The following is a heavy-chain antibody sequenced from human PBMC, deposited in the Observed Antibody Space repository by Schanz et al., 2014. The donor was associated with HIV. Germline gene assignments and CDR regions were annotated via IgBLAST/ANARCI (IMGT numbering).Heavy chain of an antibody. V-gene: IGHV3-53*02. CDR3: ARLHSSAYYFLDSGYFDY. Sequence: EVQLVETGGGLIQPGGSLRLSCAVSGFTISSNYMSWVRQAPGKGLEWVSVVYIGDSTFYANSVKGRFTISRDNAKNSLYLQMNSLRAEDTAVYYCARLHSSAYYFLDSGYFDYWGQGTLVTVSS. J-gene: IGHJ4*02. D-gene: IGHD3-22*01. CDR2: VYIGDST. CDR1: GFTISSNY.